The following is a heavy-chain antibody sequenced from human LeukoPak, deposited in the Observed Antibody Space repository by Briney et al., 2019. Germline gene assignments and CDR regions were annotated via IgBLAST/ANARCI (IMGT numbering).Heavy chain of an antibody. J-gene: IGHJ6*03. CDR3: ARESPGGYSFNYYYYYYMDV. CDR2: IYYSGST. Sequence: SETLSLTCTVSGGSISSYYWSWIRQPPGKGLEWIGYIYYSGSTNYNPSLKSRVTISVDTSKNQFSLKLSSVTAADTAVYYCARESPGGYSFNYYYYYYMDVWGKGTTVTISS. CDR1: GGSISSYY. D-gene: IGHD5-18*01. V-gene: IGHV4-59*01.